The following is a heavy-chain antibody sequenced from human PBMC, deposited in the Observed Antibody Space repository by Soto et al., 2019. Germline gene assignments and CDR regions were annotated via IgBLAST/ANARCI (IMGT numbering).Heavy chain of an antibody. V-gene: IGHV3-48*02. D-gene: IGHD3-3*01. CDR3: ARDSDLSNFWSGHYIPLFDY. Sequence: LRLSCAASGFTFSSYTMNWVRQAPGRGLEWVSYISSSSSTIYYADSVKGRFTISRDNAKNSLYLQMNSLRDEDTAVYYCARDSDLSNFWSGHYIPLFDYWDPGTLVTVSS. CDR1: GFTFSSYT. CDR2: ISSSSSTI. J-gene: IGHJ4*02.